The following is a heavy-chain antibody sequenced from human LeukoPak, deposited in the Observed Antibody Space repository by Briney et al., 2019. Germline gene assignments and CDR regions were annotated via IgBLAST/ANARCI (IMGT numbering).Heavy chain of an antibody. D-gene: IGHD3-22*01. J-gene: IGHJ6*02. CDR1: GYTLIELS. Sequence: ASVKVSCKVSGYTLIELSMHWVRQAPGKELEWMGHFDPEDGETIYAQKFQGRVTMTEDTSTDTAYMELSSLRSEDTAVYYCATDKFYYDSSGQYYFYYGMDVWGQGTTVTVSS. CDR3: ATDKFYYDSSGQYYFYYGMDV. CDR2: FDPEDGET. V-gene: IGHV1-24*01.